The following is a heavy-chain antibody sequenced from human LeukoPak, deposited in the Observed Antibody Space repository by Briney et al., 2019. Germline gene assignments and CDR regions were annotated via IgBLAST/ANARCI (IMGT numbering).Heavy chain of an antibody. V-gene: IGHV1-8*01. Sequence: ASVKVSCKASGYTFTSYDINWVRQATGQGREGMGWMNPNSGNTGYAQKFQGRVTMTRNTSISTAYMELSSLRSEDTAVYYCARDKGYCSGGSCFGDAFDIWGQGTMVTVSS. D-gene: IGHD2-15*01. CDR1: GYTFTSYD. CDR3: ARDKGYCSGGSCFGDAFDI. J-gene: IGHJ3*02. CDR2: MNPNSGNT.